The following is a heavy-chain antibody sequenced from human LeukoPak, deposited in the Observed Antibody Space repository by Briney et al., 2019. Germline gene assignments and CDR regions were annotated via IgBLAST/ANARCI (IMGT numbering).Heavy chain of an antibody. Sequence: PSETLSLTCAVSGGSFSGYYWSWIRQPPGKGLEWIGQINHSGSTNYNPSLKSRVTMSVDTSKNQFSLKLSSVTAADTAVYYCARARPNYYDSSGPSGRYFDLWGRGTLVTVSS. D-gene: IGHD3-22*01. CDR2: INHSGST. J-gene: IGHJ2*01. CDR3: ARARPNYYDSSGPSGRYFDL. CDR1: GGSFSGYY. V-gene: IGHV4-34*01.